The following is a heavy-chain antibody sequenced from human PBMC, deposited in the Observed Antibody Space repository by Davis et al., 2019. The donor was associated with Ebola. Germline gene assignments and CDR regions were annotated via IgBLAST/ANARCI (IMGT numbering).Heavy chain of an antibody. V-gene: IGHV1-69*04. CDR3: ARAPGHCSGGSCYWGY. D-gene: IGHD2-15*01. CDR2: IIPILGIA. J-gene: IGHJ4*02. Sequence: AASVKVSCKASGYTFTGYYMHWVRQAPGQGLEWMGRIIPILGIANYAQKFQGRVTITADESTSTAYMELSSLRSEDTAVYYCARAPGHCSGGSCYWGYWGQGTLVTVSS. CDR1: GYTFTGYY.